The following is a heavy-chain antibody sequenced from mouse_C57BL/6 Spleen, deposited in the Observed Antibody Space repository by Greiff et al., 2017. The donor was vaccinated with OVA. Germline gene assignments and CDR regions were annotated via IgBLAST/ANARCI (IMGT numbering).Heavy chain of an antibody. D-gene: IGHD1-1*01. J-gene: IGHJ1*03. CDR2: ISYDGSN. CDR3: ASFITTVVDYWYFDV. V-gene: IGHV3-6*01. CDR1: GYSITSGYY. Sequence: EVQLQESGPGLVKPSQSLSLTCSVTGYSITSGYYWNWIRQFPGNKLEWMGYISYDGSNNYNPSLKNRISITRDTSKNQFFLKLNSVTTEDTATYYCASFITTVVDYWYFDVWGTGTTVTVSS.